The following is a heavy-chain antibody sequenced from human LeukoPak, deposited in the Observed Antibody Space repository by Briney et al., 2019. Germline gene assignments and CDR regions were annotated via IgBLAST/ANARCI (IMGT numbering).Heavy chain of an antibody. J-gene: IGHJ4*02. CDR1: RFTLSNAW. V-gene: IGHV3-15*01. D-gene: IGHD3-3*01. CDR2: IKSKTDGGTT. CDR3: TPLLFLECLFRGLFGY. Sequence: GGSLSLSCAASRFTLSNAWMSWVRQAPGKGLEWVGSIKSKTDGGTTDYAAPVKGRFTNVRDHSKNTQYLQMNSLKTEDTAVYYCTPLLFLECLFRGLFGYWGQGTLVTVSS.